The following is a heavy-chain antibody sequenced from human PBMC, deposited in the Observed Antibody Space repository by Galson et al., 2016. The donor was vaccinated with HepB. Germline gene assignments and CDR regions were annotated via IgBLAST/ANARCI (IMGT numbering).Heavy chain of an antibody. CDR2: GSWHDDK. CDR3: AHQSRGYNYGYVR. CDR1: GLSLRTSGEG. V-gene: IGHV2-5*01. Sequence: PALVKPTQTLTLTCTFSGLSLRTSGEGVAWIRQPPGKALEWLALGSWHDDKRYSPTLKSRLTITKDTSRNLVVLRMTNMEPVDTATYYCAHQSRGYNYGYVRWGQGTLVTVSS. J-gene: IGHJ4*02. D-gene: IGHD5-18*01.